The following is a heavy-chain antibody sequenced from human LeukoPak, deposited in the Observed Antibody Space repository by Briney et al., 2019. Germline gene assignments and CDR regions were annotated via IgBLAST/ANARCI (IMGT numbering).Heavy chain of an antibody. CDR2: INPNSGGT. CDR1: GYTFTGYY. V-gene: IGHV1-2*02. D-gene: IGHD3-22*01. J-gene: IGHJ4*02. Sequence: ASVKVSCKASGYTFTGYYMHWVRQAPGQGLEWMGWINPNSGGTNYAQKFQGRVTMTRDTSISTAYMELSRLRSDDTAVYYYARTGGYYYDSSGYNGLGYWGQGTLVTVSS. CDR3: ARTGGYYYDSSGYNGLGY.